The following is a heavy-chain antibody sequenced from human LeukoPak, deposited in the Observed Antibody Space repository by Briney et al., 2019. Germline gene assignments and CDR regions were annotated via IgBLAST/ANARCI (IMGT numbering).Heavy chain of an antibody. J-gene: IGHJ4*02. CDR2: INPNSGGT. CDR1: GYTFTGYY. CDR3: ARTWPSSSSGLDY. Sequence: ASVKVSCKASGYTFTGYYMHWVRQAPGQGLEWMGWINPNSGGTNHAQKFQGRVTMTRDTSISTAYMELSRLRSDDTAVYYCARTWPSSSSGLDYWGQGTLVTVSS. V-gene: IGHV1-2*02. D-gene: IGHD6-6*01.